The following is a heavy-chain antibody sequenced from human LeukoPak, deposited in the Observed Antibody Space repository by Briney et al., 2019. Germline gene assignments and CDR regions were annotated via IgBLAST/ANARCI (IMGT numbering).Heavy chain of an antibody. CDR3: AKAVDYYGSGSGFDY. CDR1: GFTFSSYG. J-gene: IGHJ4*02. V-gene: IGHV3-23*01. CDR2: ISGSGGST. D-gene: IGHD3-10*01. Sequence: PGGSLRLSCAASGFTFSSYGTSWVRQAPGKGLEWVSAISGSGGSTYYADSVKGRFTISRDNSKNTLYLQMNSLRAEDTAVYYCAKAVDYYGSGSGFDYWGQGTLVTVSS.